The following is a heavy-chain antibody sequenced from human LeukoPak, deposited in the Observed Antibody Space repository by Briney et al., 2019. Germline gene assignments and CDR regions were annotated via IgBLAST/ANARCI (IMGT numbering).Heavy chain of an antibody. Sequence: GESLKISCKGSGYSFTSYWIGWVRQMPGKGLEWMGIIYPGDSDTRYSPSFQGQVTISADKSISTAYLQWSSLKASDTAMYYCARVGSLEMATIQPYDYWGQGTLVTVSS. CDR3: ARVGSLEMATIQPYDY. V-gene: IGHV5-51*01. J-gene: IGHJ4*02. CDR1: GYSFTSYW. CDR2: IYPGDSDT. D-gene: IGHD5-24*01.